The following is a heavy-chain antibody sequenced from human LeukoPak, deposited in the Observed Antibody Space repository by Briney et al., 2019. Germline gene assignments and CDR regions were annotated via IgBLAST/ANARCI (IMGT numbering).Heavy chain of an antibody. CDR3: ARDRGLDSPTYYFDY. D-gene: IGHD3-10*01. V-gene: IGHV1-18*01. CDR2: ISAYNGNT. Sequence: GASVKVSCKASGYTFTSYGISWVRQAPGQGLEWMGWISAYNGNTNYAQKLQGRVTMTTDTSTSTAYMELRSLRSDDTAVYYCARDRGLDSPTYYFDYWGQGTLVTVSS. J-gene: IGHJ4*02. CDR1: GYTFTSYG.